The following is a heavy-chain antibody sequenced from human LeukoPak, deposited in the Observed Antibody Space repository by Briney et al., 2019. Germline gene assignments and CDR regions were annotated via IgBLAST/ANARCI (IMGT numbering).Heavy chain of an antibody. J-gene: IGHJ5*02. V-gene: IGHV1-69*05. Sequence: SVKDSCKATGGTFSSYAISWVRQAPGQGVEWMGGIIPIFGTANYAQKLQGRVTITTDESTSTAYMELCSLRSEDTAVYYCASGNCSSTSCYTRNWFDPWGQGTLVTVSS. CDR3: ASGNCSSTSCYTRNWFDP. D-gene: IGHD2-2*02. CDR2: IIPIFGTA. CDR1: GGTFSSYA.